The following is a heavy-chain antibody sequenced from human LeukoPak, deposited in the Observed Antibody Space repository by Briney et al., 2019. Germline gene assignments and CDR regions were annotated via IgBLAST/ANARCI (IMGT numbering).Heavy chain of an antibody. Sequence: EGSLRLSCAASGFTFDDYAMHWVRQAPGKGLEWVSLISGDGGSTYYADSVKGRFTISRDNSKNSLYLQMNSLRTEDTALYYCATHPKDRYFDLWGRGTLVTVSS. CDR3: ATHPKDRYFDL. CDR2: ISGDGGST. CDR1: GFTFDDYA. J-gene: IGHJ2*01. V-gene: IGHV3-43*02.